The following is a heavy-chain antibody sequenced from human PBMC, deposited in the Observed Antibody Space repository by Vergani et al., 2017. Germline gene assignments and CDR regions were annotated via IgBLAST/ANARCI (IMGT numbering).Heavy chain of an antibody. CDR3: VGDRGPCAEGRCYTGAWDY. J-gene: IGHJ4*02. V-gene: IGHV3-30-3*01. CDR2: ISFDGTNE. Sequence: QVQLVESGGGVVQPGTSLRLSCVVSGFALNRHSMFWVRQAPGKGLEWVVGISFDGTNEYYPDLVKGRFTISRDIAKNTLYLQVRSLRLEDTGVYHCVGDRGPCAEGRCYTGAWDYWGQGTPVTVSS. CDR1: GFALNRHS. D-gene: IGHD2-2*02.